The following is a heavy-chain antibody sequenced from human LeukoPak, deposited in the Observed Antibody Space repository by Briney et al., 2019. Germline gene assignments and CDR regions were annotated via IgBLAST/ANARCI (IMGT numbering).Heavy chain of an antibody. V-gene: IGHV4-31*03. Sequence: PSQTLSLTCTVSGGSISSGGHCWTWIRQHPGKGLEWIAYIYHTGTTYYNPSLKSRINISVDTSKNQFSLKLSSVTAADTAVYYCARGPDDAFDIWGQGTMVTVSS. CDR2: IYHTGTT. J-gene: IGHJ3*02. CDR3: ARGPDDAFDI. CDR1: GGSISSGGHC.